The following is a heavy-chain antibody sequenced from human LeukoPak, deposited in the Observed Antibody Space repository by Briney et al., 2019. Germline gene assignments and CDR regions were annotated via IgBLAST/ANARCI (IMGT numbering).Heavy chain of an antibody. D-gene: IGHD1-26*01. Sequence: SETLSLTCTVSGGFISSYYWSWIWCPPAQGLERIGFIYYSGSTNYNPSHKSLVTISVDTSKNQFSLKLSSVTAADTAVYYCARESGSYYEDAFDIWGQGTMVTVSS. CDR2: IYYSGST. CDR3: ARESGSYYEDAFDI. J-gene: IGHJ3*02. CDR1: GGFISSYY. V-gene: IGHV4-59*01.